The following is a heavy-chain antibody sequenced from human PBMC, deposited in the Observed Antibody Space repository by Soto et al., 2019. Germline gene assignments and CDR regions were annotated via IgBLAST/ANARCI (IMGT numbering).Heavy chain of an antibody. CDR1: GFTFSAYA. Sequence: ELQLLESGGGVVQPGGSLRLFCAASGFTFSAYAMSCVRQAPGKGPQWVSGVGGSDTDKHYADSVRGRFTVSRDNSKNTLYLQMNSLRADDTAVYYCAKDATAVNGVWDPFDMWGQGTEVTVSS. V-gene: IGHV3-23*01. D-gene: IGHD2-8*01. CDR3: AKDATAVNGVWDPFDM. CDR2: VGGSDTDK. J-gene: IGHJ3*02.